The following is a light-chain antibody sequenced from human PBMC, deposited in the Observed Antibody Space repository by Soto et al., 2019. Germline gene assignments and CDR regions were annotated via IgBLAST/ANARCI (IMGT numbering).Light chain of an antibody. Sequence: QPVLTQPPSASGTPGQRVTISCSGGTSKIGVNTINWYQHLPGMAPKLLIYSNNQRPSGVPDRFSGSKSGTSASLAISRLQSEDEADFYCRVWDDTLDGWVFGGGTKLTVL. CDR2: SNN. CDR3: RVWDDTLDGWV. J-gene: IGLJ3*02. V-gene: IGLV1-44*01. CDR1: TSKIGVNT.